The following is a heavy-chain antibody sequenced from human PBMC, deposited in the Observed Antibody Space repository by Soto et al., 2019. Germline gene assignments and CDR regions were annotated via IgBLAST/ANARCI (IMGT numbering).Heavy chain of an antibody. J-gene: IGHJ4*02. D-gene: IGHD3-10*01. Sequence: QVQLQESGPGLVKPSQTLSLTCTVSGGSISSGDYYWSWIRQPPGKGLEWIGYIYYSGSTYYNPFLKSRVTISVDTSKNQFSLKLSSVTAADTAVYYCARVGAYYGSGSHIDYWGQGTLVTVSS. CDR1: GGSISSGDYY. CDR3: ARVGAYYGSGSHIDY. V-gene: IGHV4-30-4*01. CDR2: IYYSGST.